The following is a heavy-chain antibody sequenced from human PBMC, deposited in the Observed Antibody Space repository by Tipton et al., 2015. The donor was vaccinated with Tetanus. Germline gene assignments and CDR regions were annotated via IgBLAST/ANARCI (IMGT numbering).Heavy chain of an antibody. CDR3: AKDNGGYSSNWRYGMDV. CDR2: ISGSGGST. V-gene: IGHV3-23*01. D-gene: IGHD6-13*01. CDR1: GFTFSSYA. J-gene: IGHJ6*02. Sequence: GSLRLSCAASGFTFSSYAMSWVRQAPGKGLEWVSTISGSGGSTYYADSVKGRFTISRDNAKNSLYLQMNSLRVEDTALYYCAKDNGGYSSNWRYGMDVWGQGTTVTVSS.